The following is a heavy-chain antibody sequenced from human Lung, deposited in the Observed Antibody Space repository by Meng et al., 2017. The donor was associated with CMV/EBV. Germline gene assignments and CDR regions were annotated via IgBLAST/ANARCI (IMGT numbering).Heavy chain of an antibody. J-gene: IGHJ6*02. D-gene: IGHD3-3*01. CDR3: AREMNVYYDFWSGYYPRPDYYYYGMDV. V-gene: IGHV1-2*02. Sequence: ASVKVSCKASGYTFTGYYMHWVRQAPGQGLEWMGWINPNSGGTNYAQKFQGRVTMTRDTSISTAYMELSRLRSDDTAVYYCAREMNVYYDFWSGYYPRPDYYYYGMDVWGQGPTVPVSS. CDR2: INPNSGGT. CDR1: GYTFTGYY.